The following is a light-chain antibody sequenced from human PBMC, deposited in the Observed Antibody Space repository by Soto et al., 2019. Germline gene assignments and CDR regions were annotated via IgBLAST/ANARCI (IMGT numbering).Light chain of an antibody. CDR3: QVWDSSSDHVV. CDR2: YDR. Sequence: SYELTQPPSASVAPGNTARITCGGNNIGSKSVHWYQQKPGQAPVLVIYYDRDRPSGIPERLSGSNSGNTATLTISRVEAGDEADYYCQVWDSSSDHVVFGGGTKLTVL. CDR1: NIGSKS. V-gene: IGLV3-21*04. J-gene: IGLJ2*01.